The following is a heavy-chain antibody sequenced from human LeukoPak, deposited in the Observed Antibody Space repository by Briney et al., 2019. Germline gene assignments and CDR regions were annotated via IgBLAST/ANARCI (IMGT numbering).Heavy chain of an antibody. D-gene: IGHD3-9*01. CDR3: ATDQRYAFDY. V-gene: IGHV3-21*06. Sequence: GGSLRLSCAASGFTFSSYSMNWVRQAPGKGLEWVSSISSSSSYIYYADSVKGRFTFSRDDAKNTLYLHMHSLRDDDTAEYYCATDQRYAFDYWGQGILVTVSS. CDR1: GFTFSSYS. CDR2: ISSSSSYI. J-gene: IGHJ4*02.